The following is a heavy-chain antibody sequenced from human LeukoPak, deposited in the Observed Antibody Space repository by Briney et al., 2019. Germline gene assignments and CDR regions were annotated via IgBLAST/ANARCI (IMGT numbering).Heavy chain of an antibody. J-gene: IGHJ4*02. Sequence: QPGGSLRLSCAASGFTFSSYAINWVRQAPGKGLEWVSSISANGDGSYYALSVKGRFTISRDNSKNTLFLQMNSLRAEDTAVYYCAKATDDYSRRGIDYWGQGTLVTVSS. D-gene: IGHD4-11*01. CDR3: AKATDDYSRRGIDY. V-gene: IGHV3-23*01. CDR2: ISANGDGS. CDR1: GFTFSSYA.